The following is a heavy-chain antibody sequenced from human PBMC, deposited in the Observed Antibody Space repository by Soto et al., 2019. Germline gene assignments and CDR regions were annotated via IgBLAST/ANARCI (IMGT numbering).Heavy chain of an antibody. V-gene: IGHV1-3*04. J-gene: IGHJ5*02. D-gene: IGHD3-10*01. CDR1: GFTFSHHS. CDR2: INSDTGYT. Sequence: ASVKVSCKASGFTFSHHSIHWVRQAPGQRLEWMGWINSDTGYTKYSQKFQARLTITWDSSAKTAYMELSSLQYEDTAVYYCVRGKEAGVWFDPWGQGTLVTVSS. CDR3: VRGKEAGVWFDP.